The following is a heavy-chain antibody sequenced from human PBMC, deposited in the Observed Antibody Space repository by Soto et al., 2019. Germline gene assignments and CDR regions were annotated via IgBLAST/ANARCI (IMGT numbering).Heavy chain of an antibody. D-gene: IGHD6-19*01. CDR1: GYSISTVFN. V-gene: IGHV4-38-2*02. CDR2: IYHSGST. CDR3: ARDWGTGFYHFES. J-gene: IGHJ4*02. Sequence: XTCSVSGYSISTVFNWGWIRQPPGKGLEWIGSIYHSGSTYYNLSLESRVTISADTSKNQISLKLISVTAADTALYYCARDWGTGFYHFESWGQGTLVPVSS.